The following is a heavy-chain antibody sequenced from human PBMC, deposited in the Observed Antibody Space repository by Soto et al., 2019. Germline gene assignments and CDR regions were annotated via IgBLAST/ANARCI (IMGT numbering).Heavy chain of an antibody. CDR1: GFTFSNYG. V-gene: IGHV3-33*01. Sequence: PGGSLRLSCAASGFTFSNYGMHWVRQAPGKGLEWVTVIWYDGSNKYYVDSVKGRFTISRDSSKNTLYLQMNSLRAEDTAVYYCERGGLLGSGWAYFDYWGQGPLVTVYS. CDR3: ERGGLLGSGWAYFDY. J-gene: IGHJ4*02. CDR2: IWYDGSNK. D-gene: IGHD6-19*01.